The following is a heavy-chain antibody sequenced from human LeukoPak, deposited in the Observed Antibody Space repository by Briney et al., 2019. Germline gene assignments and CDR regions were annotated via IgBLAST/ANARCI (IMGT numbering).Heavy chain of an antibody. CDR3: ARRFGGDYYYYGMDV. CDR1: GGSISNYY. J-gene: IGHJ6*02. Sequence: SETLSLTCTVSGGSISNYYWSWIRQPPGKGLEWIGYIYYSGSTNYNPSLKSRVTISVDTSKNQFSLKLSSVTAADTAVYYCARRFGGDYYYYGMDVWGQGTTVTVSS. D-gene: IGHD4-23*01. V-gene: IGHV4-59*08. CDR2: IYYSGST.